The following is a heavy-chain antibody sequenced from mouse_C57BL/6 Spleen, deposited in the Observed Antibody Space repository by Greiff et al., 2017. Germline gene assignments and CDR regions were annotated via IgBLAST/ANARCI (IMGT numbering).Heavy chain of an antibody. Sequence: EVQGVESGGGLVKPGGSLKLSCAASGFTFSSYAMSWVRQTPEKRLEWVATISDGGSYTYYPDNVKGRFTISRDNAKNNLYLQMSHLKSEDTAMYYCAREKGYAMDDWGQGTSVTVSS. CDR2: ISDGGSYT. J-gene: IGHJ4*01. CDR3: AREKGYAMDD. V-gene: IGHV5-4*01. CDR1: GFTFSSYA.